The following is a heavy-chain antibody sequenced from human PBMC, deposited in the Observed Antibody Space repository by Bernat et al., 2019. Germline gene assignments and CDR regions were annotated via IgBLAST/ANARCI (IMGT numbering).Heavy chain of an antibody. CDR3: ARFRVRAARRAFDI. CDR1: GGSFSGYY. D-gene: IGHD6-6*01. V-gene: IGHV4-34*01. Sequence: QVQLQQWGAGLLKPSETLSLTSAVYGGSFSGYYWSWIRQPPGKGLEWIGEINHSGSTNYNPSLKSRVTISVDTSKNQFSLKLSSVTAADTAVYYCARFRVRAARRAFDIWGQGTMVTVSS. J-gene: IGHJ3*02. CDR2: INHSGST.